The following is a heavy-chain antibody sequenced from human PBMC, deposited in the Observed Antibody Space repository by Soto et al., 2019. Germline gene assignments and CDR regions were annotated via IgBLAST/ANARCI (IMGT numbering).Heavy chain of an antibody. D-gene: IGHD6-19*01. Sequence: PGESLKISCAASGFTFSSYWMSWVRQAPGKGLEWVANIKQDGSEKYYVDSVKGRFTISRDNAKNSLYLQMNSLRAEDTAVYYCARDGASSGWPYYYYYGMDVWGQGTTVTVSS. J-gene: IGHJ6*02. V-gene: IGHV3-7*01. CDR1: GFTFSSYW. CDR2: IKQDGSEK. CDR3: ARDGASSGWPYYYYYGMDV.